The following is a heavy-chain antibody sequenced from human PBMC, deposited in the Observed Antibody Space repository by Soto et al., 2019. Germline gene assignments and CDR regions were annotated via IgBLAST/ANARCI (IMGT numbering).Heavy chain of an antibody. D-gene: IGHD2-2*01. CDR2: MYSGGST. V-gene: IGHV3-66*01. Sequence: EVQLVESGGGLVQPGGSLRLSCAASGLTVSSNYMSWVRQAPGKGLEWVSVMYSGGSTYYADSVKGRFIISRDNYKNTRYLQRDSLRVEDTAVYYCARDSSLHQPLFYGMDVWGQGTTVTVSS. CDR3: ARDSSLHQPLFYGMDV. J-gene: IGHJ6*02. CDR1: GLTVSSNY.